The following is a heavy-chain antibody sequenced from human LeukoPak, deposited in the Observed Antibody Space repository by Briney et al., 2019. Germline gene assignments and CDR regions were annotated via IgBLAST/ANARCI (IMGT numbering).Heavy chain of an antibody. D-gene: IGHD5-18*01. V-gene: IGHV3-48*03. CDR2: ISSSGSTI. CDR1: GFTFSSYE. Sequence: GGSLRLSCAASGFTFSSYEMNWVRQAPGKGLEWVSYISSSGSTIYYADSVKGRFTISRDNSKNTLYLQMNGLRAEDTAVYYCARVDNIGYSYGLDYWGQGTLVTVSS. CDR3: ARVDNIGYSYGLDY. J-gene: IGHJ4*02.